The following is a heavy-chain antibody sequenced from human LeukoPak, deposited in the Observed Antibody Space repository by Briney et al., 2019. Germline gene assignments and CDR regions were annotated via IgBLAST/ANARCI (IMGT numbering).Heavy chain of an antibody. CDR1: EFTFSSHA. Sequence: GGSLRLSCAASEFTFSSHAMIWVRQAPGKGLEWVAFIRYDGSNKYYADSVKGRFTISRDNSKNTLYLQMNSLRAEDTAVYYCAKEWGYCSSTSCYALGYWGQGTLVTVSS. D-gene: IGHD2-2*01. CDR2: IRYDGSNK. J-gene: IGHJ4*02. CDR3: AKEWGYCSSTSCYALGY. V-gene: IGHV3-30*02.